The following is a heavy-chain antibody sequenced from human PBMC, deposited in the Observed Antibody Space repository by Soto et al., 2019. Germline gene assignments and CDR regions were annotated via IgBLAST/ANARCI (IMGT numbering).Heavy chain of an antibody. J-gene: IGHJ4*02. Sequence: EVQLMESGGGLVQPGGSLRLSCAASGFTFSSYAMSWVRQAPGKGLEWVSVITGSGSTTYYADSVKGRFTISRDNSKNTLYLQTNSPRAEDTAVYYCARRGGALGYWGQGPLVTVSS. CDR2: ITGSGSTT. CDR3: ARRGGALGY. V-gene: IGHV3-23*01. CDR1: GFTFSSYA. D-gene: IGHD3-16*01.